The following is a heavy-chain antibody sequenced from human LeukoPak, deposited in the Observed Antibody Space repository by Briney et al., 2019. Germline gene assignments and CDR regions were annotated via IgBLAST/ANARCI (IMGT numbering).Heavy chain of an antibody. Sequence: GGSLRLSCAASGFTVSSNYMSWVRQAPGKGLEWVSVIYSGGSTYYADSVKGRFTISRDNSKNTLYLQMNSLRAEDTAVYYCAKDWVTTGPYYYYYYMDVWGKGTTVTISS. D-gene: IGHD4-17*01. CDR2: IYSGGST. V-gene: IGHV3-53*05. CDR3: AKDWVTTGPYYYYYYMDV. CDR1: GFTVSSNY. J-gene: IGHJ6*03.